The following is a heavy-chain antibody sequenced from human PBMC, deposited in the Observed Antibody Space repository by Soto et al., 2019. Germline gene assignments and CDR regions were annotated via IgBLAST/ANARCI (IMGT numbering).Heavy chain of an antibody. D-gene: IGHD1-26*01. CDR1: GCTFGDYA. CDR3: TVVKRWDQYSTSGYSFDP. V-gene: IGHV3-49*03. Sequence: GGSLRLSCTASGCTFGDYAMSWFRQAPGKGLEWVGFIRSKAYGGTTEYAASVKGRFTISRDDSENMLYLQMNSLKTEDTAVYYCTVVKRWDQYSTSGYSFDPWGPGTLVTVSS. CDR2: IRSKAYGGTT. J-gene: IGHJ5*02.